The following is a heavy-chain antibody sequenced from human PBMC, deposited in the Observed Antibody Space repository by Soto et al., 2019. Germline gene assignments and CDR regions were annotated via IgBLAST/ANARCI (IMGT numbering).Heavy chain of an antibody. CDR3: ASCERFPRVGVDYYALDV. J-gene: IGHJ6*02. CDR1: GFTFSSYW. Sequence: PGGSLRLSCAASGFTFSSYWMHWVRQAPGKGLVWVSRINSDGSATNYADSVKGRFTISRDNAKNTLSLEMNSLRRDDTAVYYCASCERFPRVGVDYYALDVWGQGTTVTVSS. CDR2: INSDGSAT. V-gene: IGHV3-74*01. D-gene: IGHD3-3*01.